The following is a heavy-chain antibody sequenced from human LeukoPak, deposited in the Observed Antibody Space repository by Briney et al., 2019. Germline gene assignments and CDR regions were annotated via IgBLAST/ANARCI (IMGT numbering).Heavy chain of an antibody. Sequence: GGSLRLSCAVYGFTFSNSWMSWVRQAPGKGLEWGANIKQDGSEKYIVDSVKGRFTISRDNAKNSLYLQMNSLRAEDTAVYYCARAYRTTTGNAFDIWGQRTMVTVSS. D-gene: IGHD4-17*01. V-gene: IGHV3-7*01. CDR2: IKQDGSEK. CDR3: ARAYRTTTGNAFDI. CDR1: GFTFSNSW. J-gene: IGHJ3*02.